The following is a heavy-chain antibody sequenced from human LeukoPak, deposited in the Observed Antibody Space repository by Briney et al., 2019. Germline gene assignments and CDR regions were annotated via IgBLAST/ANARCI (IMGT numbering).Heavy chain of an antibody. J-gene: IGHJ4*02. D-gene: IGHD6-6*01. CDR3: ARAYSSSSYFDY. CDR1: GYSFTSYY. CDR2: INPNSGGT. Sequence: ASVKVSCKASGYSFTSYYIHWVRQAPGQGLEWMGWINPNSGGTNYAQKFQGRVTMTRDTSISTAYMELSRLRSDDTAVYYCARAYSSSSYFDYWGQGTLVTVSS. V-gene: IGHV1-2*02.